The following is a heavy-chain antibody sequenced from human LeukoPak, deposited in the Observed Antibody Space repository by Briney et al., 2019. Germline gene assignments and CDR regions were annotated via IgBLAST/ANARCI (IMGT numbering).Heavy chain of an antibody. J-gene: IGHJ4*02. CDR1: GFTFSSYA. V-gene: IGHV3-23*01. CDR3: AKTVSGSHSYQGGDY. CDR2: ISGSGGNT. D-gene: IGHD3-16*02. Sequence: GGSLRLSCAASGFTFSSYAMSWVRQAPGKGLEWVSAISGSGGNTYYADSVKGRFTMSRDNSKNTLYLQMNSLRAEDTAVYFCAKTVSGSHSYQGGDYWGQGTLVTVSS.